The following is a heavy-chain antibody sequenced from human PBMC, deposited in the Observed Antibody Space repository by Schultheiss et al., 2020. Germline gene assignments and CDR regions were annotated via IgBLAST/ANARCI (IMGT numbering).Heavy chain of an antibody. V-gene: IGHV3-30*03. CDR3: ARAPSLKTTNFDY. CDR1: GFTFSSYG. CDR2: ISYDGSNK. Sequence: GESLKISCAASGFTFSSYGMHWVRQAPGKGLEWVAVISYDGSNKYYADSVKGRFTISRDNSKNTLYLQMNSLRAEDTAVYYCARAPSLKTTNFDYWGQGTLVTVYS. D-gene: IGHD4-11*01. J-gene: IGHJ4*02.